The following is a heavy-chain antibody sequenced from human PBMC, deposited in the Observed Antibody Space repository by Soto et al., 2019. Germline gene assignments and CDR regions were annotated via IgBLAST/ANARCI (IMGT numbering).Heavy chain of an antibody. J-gene: IGHJ4*02. Sequence: QVQLVESGGALVKPGGSLRLSCAASGFTFSGFYMSWIRQAPGKGLEWISYISYRGGEIEYADSVKGRFTISRDNTGNSLYLQMNSLRAEDTAVYYCAKEARGARWGQGTLVTVSS. V-gene: IGHV3-11*01. CDR1: GFTFSGFY. CDR2: ISYRGGEI. D-gene: IGHD6-25*01. CDR3: AKEARGAR.